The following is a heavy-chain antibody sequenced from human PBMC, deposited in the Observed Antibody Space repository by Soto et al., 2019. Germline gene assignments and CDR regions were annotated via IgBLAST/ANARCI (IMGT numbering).Heavy chain of an antibody. V-gene: IGHV3-48*02. Sequence: GRSLRLSCAASGFSFSSYSMNWVRQAPGKGLEWLSFISGSTNTKYYADSVRGRFTISRDNAKDSLYLRMNSLRDEDTAVYYCERGGWNDLFDRWGQGTLVTGSS. D-gene: IGHD1-1*01. CDR3: ERGGWNDLFDR. J-gene: IGHJ4*02. CDR2: ISGSTNTK. CDR1: GFSFSSYS.